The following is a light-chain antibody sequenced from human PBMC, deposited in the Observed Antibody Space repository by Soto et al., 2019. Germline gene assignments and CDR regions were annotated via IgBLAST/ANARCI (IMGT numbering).Light chain of an antibody. CDR2: GAS. J-gene: IGKJ5*01. CDR3: QQYNNWPIT. V-gene: IGKV3D-15*01. CDR1: QSVSSTY. Sequence: EIVLTQSPGTLSLSPGERATLSCRASQSVSSTYLAWYQQKPGQAPRPLIYGASTRATGTPARFSGSGSGTKFTLSISSLQSEDFAVYYCQQYNNWPITFGQGTRLEIK.